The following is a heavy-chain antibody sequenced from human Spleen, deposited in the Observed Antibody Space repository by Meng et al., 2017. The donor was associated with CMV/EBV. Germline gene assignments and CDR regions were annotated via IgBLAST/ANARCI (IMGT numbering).Heavy chain of an antibody. V-gene: IGHV3-48*03. CDR2: ISSSGIII. CDR3: AREGSHCSGGSCYGMDV. CDR1: GFNFRSYD. D-gene: IGHD2-15*01. Sequence: GGSLRLSCAASGFNFRSYDMNWVRQAPGKGLEWISHISSSGIIIHYADSVKGRFTISRDNAKNSLYLQMNSLRAEDTAVYYCAREGSHCSGGSCYGMDVWGQGTTVTVSS. J-gene: IGHJ6*02.